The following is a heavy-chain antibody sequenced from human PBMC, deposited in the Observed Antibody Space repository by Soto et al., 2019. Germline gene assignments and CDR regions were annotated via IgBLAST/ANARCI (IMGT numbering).Heavy chain of an antibody. Sequence: GGSLRLSCAASGFTFSSYGMHWVRQAPGKGLEWVAVISYDGSNKYYADSVKGRFTISRDNSKNTLYLQMNSLRAEDTAVYYCAKGDSSGKNYFDYWGQGTLVTVSS. J-gene: IGHJ4*02. D-gene: IGHD6-19*01. V-gene: IGHV3-30*18. CDR3: AKGDSSGKNYFDY. CDR2: ISYDGSNK. CDR1: GFTFSSYG.